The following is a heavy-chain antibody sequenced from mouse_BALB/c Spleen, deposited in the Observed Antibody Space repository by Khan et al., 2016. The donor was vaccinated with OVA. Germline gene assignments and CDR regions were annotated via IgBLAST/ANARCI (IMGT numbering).Heavy chain of an antibody. J-gene: IGHJ4*01. D-gene: IGHD2-14*01. CDR3: TSEVRLHYYAMDY. CDR2: IYPSDSYT. V-gene: IGHV1-69*02. Sequence: QVRLQQSGTELVRPGASMKLSCKASGYTFTNYWINWVKQRPGQGLEWIGNIYPSDSYTNYNQTFKDKATLTVDESSSTAYMQLSSPTSEDSAVYYCTSEVRLHYYAMDYWCQGTSVTVSS. CDR1: GYTFTNYW.